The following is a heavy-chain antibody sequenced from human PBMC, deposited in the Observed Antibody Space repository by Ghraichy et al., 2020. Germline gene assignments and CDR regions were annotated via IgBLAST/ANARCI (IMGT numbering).Heavy chain of an antibody. D-gene: IGHD4-11*01. CDR2: IRSKRYGGTA. J-gene: IGHJ4*02. V-gene: IGHV3-49*03. CDR1: GFNFADYA. Sequence: GGSLRLSCTGSGFNFADYALTWFRQAPGKGLECLGFIRSKRYGGTADYATTVKGRFTISRDDSKSIAYLQMNSQKIEDTAVYFCSRLPREKTTTVSPFDYWGQGTLVTVSS. CDR3: SRLPREKTTTVSPFDY.